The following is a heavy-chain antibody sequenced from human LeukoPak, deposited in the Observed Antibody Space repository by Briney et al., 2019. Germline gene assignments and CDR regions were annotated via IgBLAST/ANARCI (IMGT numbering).Heavy chain of an antibody. J-gene: IGHJ4*02. CDR1: GFTFSSYG. Sequence: GGSLRLSCAASGFTFSSYGMHWVRQAPGKGLEWVAFIRYDGSNKYYADSVKGRFTISRDNSKNTLYLQMNSLRAEDTAVYYCAEDGGSHYYFDYWGQGTLVTVSS. CDR2: IRYDGSNK. V-gene: IGHV3-30*02. CDR3: AEDGGSHYYFDY. D-gene: IGHD3-16*01.